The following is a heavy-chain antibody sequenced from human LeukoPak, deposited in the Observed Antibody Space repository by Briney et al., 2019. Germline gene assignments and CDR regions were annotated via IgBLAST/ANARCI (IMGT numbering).Heavy chain of an antibody. CDR1: GYTFTSYG. D-gene: IGHD3-16*01. Sequence: ASVKVSCKASGYTFTSYGISWVRQAPGQGLEWMGWISAYNGNTNYAQKLQGRVTMTTDTSTSTAYMELRSLRSDDTAVYYCARRGLGMITFGGSWPVDYYGMDVWGQGTTVTVSS. V-gene: IGHV1-18*01. J-gene: IGHJ6*02. CDR2: ISAYNGNT. CDR3: ARRGLGMITFGGSWPVDYYGMDV.